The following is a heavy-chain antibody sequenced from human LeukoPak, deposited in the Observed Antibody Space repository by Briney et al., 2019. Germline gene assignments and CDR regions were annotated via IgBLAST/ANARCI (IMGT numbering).Heavy chain of an antibody. CDR2: ISYDGSNK. Sequence: PGGSLRLSCAASGFTFSSYGMHWVRQAPGKGLEWVAVISYDGSNKYYADSAKGRFTISRDNSKNTLYLQMNSLRAEDTAVYYCAKGSTFTAASSSDFDYWGQGTLVTVSS. J-gene: IGHJ4*02. CDR3: AKGSTFTAASSSDFDY. D-gene: IGHD6-19*01. V-gene: IGHV3-30*18. CDR1: GFTFSSYG.